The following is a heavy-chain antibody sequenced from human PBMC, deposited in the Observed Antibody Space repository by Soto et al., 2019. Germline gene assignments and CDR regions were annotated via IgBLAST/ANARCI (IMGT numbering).Heavy chain of an antibody. D-gene: IGHD1-26*01. CDR3: ARIRVGANWFDP. CDR1: GFSLSTSGMC. J-gene: IGHJ5*02. Sequence: SVPTLVNPTQTLTLTWTFSGFSLSTSGMCVSWIRQPPGKALEWLTLIDWDDDKYYSTSLKTRLTISKDTSKNQVVLTMTNMDPVDTATYYCARIRVGANWFDPWGQGTLVTVSS. V-gene: IGHV2-70*01. CDR2: IDWDDDK.